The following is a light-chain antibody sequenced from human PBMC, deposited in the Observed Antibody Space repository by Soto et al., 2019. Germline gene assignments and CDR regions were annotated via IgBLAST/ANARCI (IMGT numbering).Light chain of an antibody. CDR2: EVS. V-gene: IGLV2-14*01. J-gene: IGLJ1*01. Sequence: QSVLTQPASVSGSPGQSITISCTGTSSDVGGYDYVSWYQQQSGKAPKLIIYEVSSRPSGVSNRFSGSKSGNTASLTISGLQADDEADYYCDSFTSSRAYVFGVGTKVT. CDR1: SSDVGGYDY. CDR3: DSFTSSRAYV.